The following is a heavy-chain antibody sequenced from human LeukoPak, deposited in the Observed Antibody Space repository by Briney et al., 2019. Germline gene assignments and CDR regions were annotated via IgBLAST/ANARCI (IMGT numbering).Heavy chain of an antibody. CDR1: GLTFSSYW. CDR3: ARGEYQLPLEM. J-gene: IGHJ3*02. CDR2: IKQDGSKK. D-gene: IGHD2-2*01. Sequence: AESLSLTCAVYGLTFSSYWMSWVRQAPGKGLEWMANIKQDGSKKYYVDSMTCRFTISRDNARNSLCLQMNSLSAEVTAVFYCARGEYQLPLEMWGQGTMVTVSS. V-gene: IGHV3-7*04.